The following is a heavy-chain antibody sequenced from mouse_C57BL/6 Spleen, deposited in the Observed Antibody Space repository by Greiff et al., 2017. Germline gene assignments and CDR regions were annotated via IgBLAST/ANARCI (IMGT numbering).Heavy chain of an antibody. CDR2: FSPDYGPP. J-gene: IGHJ2*01. CDR1: GYPFPNSI. V-gene: IGHV1-79*01. CDR3: ARERKLGRDY. D-gene: IGHD4-1*01. Sequence: QVQLQQSGAELVNPGASVKLSCKASGYPFPNSIITWVKEGPGHGLAWIGWFSPDYGPPSSNQHFKGKATFTADTSSSTAYMERSSLTSEDAAVYFWARERKLGRDYWGQGTTLTDSS.